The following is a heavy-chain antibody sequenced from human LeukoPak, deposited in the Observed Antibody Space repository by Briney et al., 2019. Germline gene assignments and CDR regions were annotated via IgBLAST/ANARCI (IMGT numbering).Heavy chain of an antibody. CDR2: IHSNDDT. V-gene: IGHV3-53*01. Sequence: SGGSLRLSCAASDLTVIANYMTWVRQAPGKGLECVAVIHSNDDTYYAVSVRGRFTISRDTTNHRLYLQMNSLRAEDTAVYYCAKGSGWPAPKSYYMDVWGKGTTVTVSS. D-gene: IGHD6-19*01. CDR3: AKGSGWPAPKSYYMDV. J-gene: IGHJ6*03. CDR1: DLTVIANY.